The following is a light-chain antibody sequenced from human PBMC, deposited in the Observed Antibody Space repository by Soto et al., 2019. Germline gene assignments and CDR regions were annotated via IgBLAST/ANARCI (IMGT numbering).Light chain of an antibody. J-gene: IGKJ1*01. V-gene: IGKV3-20*01. CDR3: QQYDCSPWT. Sequence: EIVLTQSPGTLSLSPGERATLSCRASQSVSSNYVAWYQQKPGQAPRLLLYGASSRATGIPDRFSGSGSGTDVTITISRLEPEDFAVYYCQQYDCSPWTFGQGTKVEIK. CDR2: GAS. CDR1: QSVSSNY.